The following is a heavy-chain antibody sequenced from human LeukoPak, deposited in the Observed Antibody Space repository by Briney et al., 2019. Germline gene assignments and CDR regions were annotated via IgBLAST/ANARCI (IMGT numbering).Heavy chain of an antibody. Sequence: PGRSLRLSCAASGFTFSSYDMHWVRQAPGKGLEWVAVISYDGTNKYYADDSVKGRFTISRDNSRDTLYLQMNGLSAEDTAVYYCAKERNYYGSGSSTDFDFWGQGTLVTVSS. CDR1: GFTFSSYD. CDR2: ISYDGTNK. D-gene: IGHD3-10*01. V-gene: IGHV3-30*18. CDR3: AKERNYYGSGSSTDFDF. J-gene: IGHJ4*02.